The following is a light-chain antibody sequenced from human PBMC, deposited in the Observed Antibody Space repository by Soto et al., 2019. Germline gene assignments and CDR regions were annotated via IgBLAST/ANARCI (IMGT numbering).Light chain of an antibody. V-gene: IGKV1-5*03. CDR1: QSISSW. Sequence: DIQMTQSPSTLSASVGDRVTITCRASQSISSWLAWYQQKPGKAPKLLIYKASSLESGVPSRFSGSVSGTEFTLTISSLQPDDFAPYYCQQYNSYSRTFGQGTKVDIK. CDR2: KAS. J-gene: IGKJ1*01. CDR3: QQYNSYSRT.